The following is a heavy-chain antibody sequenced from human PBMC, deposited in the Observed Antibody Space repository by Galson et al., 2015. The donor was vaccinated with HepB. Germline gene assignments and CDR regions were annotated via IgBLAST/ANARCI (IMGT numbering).Heavy chain of an antibody. D-gene: IGHD4-17*01. J-gene: IGHJ6*02. CDR1: GFTFSSYW. CDR2: IKQDGSEK. Sequence: LRLSCAASGFTFSSYWMSWVRQAPGKGLEWVANIKQDGSEKYYVDSVKGRFTISRDNAKNSLYLQMNSLRAEDTAVYYCARDPPDYGDYYYYGMDVWGQGTTVTVSS. V-gene: IGHV3-7*03. CDR3: ARDPPDYGDYYYYGMDV.